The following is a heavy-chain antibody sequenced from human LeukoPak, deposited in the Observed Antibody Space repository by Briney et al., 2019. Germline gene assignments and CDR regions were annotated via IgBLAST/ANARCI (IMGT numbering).Heavy chain of an antibody. CDR1: GFTLNNAW. Sequence: GGSLRLSCAASGFTLNNAWMSWVRQAPGKGLEWLGRIKRETDGGTIDYAAPVKGRFTISRDDSRNTLYLQMDSLKIEDAAVYYCTTDRYYDNSELQFQHWGQGTLVTVSS. V-gene: IGHV3-15*01. D-gene: IGHD3-22*01. CDR3: TTDRYYDNSELQFQH. CDR2: IKRETDGGTI. J-gene: IGHJ1*01.